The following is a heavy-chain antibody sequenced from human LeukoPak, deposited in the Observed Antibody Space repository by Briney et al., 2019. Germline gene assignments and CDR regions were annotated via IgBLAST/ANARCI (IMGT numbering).Heavy chain of an antibody. J-gene: IGHJ6*03. CDR3: ARDGAATQVGYYYYYMDV. CDR1: GFTFSSYA. V-gene: IGHV3-30*04. CDR2: ISYDVSNK. D-gene: IGHD2-15*01. Sequence: PGGSLILSFAAPGFTFSSYAIPSVRQAPGRGLGRVAVISYDVSNKYYADSLNGRVTSSRDNSKNTLYLQMNSLRAEDTAVYYCARDGAATQVGYYYYYMDVWGKGTTVTVSS.